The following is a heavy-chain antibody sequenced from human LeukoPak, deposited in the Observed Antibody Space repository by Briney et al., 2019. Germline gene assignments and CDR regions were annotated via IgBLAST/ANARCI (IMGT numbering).Heavy chain of an antibody. CDR2: IRTEAYGGTT. CDR1: GFMFGDYA. J-gene: IGHJ6*02. V-gene: IGHV3-49*04. D-gene: IGHD5-18*01. Sequence: GRSLRLSCTASGFMFGDYAMSWVRQAPGKGLEWVGFIRTEAYGGTTEYAASVKGRFTISRDDSRSIAYLQLNSLKTEDTAVYWCARELVVDTVMAAPYFYYYGMDVWGQGTTVTVSS. CDR3: ARELVVDTVMAAPYFYYYGMDV.